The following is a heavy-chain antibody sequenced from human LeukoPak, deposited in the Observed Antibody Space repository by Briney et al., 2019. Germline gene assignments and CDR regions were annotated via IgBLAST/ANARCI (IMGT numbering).Heavy chain of an antibody. CDR1: GGSFSGYY. CDR3: AATLTSWYFDS. CDR2: INHSGST. Sequence: SETLSLTCAVYGGSFSGYYWSWIRQPPGKGLEWIGEINHSGSTNYNPSLKSRVTISVDTSKNQFSLKLSSVTAADTAVYYCAATLTSWYFDSWGHGTLVTVSS. D-gene: IGHD4-17*01. J-gene: IGHJ4*01. V-gene: IGHV4-34*01.